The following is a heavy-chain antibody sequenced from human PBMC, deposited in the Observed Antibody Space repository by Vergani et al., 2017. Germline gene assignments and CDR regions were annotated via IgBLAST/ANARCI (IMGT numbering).Heavy chain of an antibody. J-gene: IGHJ6*03. CDR3: STASSADSGVAAYYYYYMDV. Sequence: VQLVESGGGVVQPGRSLRLSCAASGFTFSSYGMHWVRQAPGKGLEWVVVIWYDGSHKYYADSVKGRFTISRDNSKNTLYLQMNSLRAEDTDVYYCSTASSADSGVAAYYYYYMDVGGKGTTVTVSS. CDR1: GFTFSSYG. V-gene: IGHV3-33*01. CDR2: IWYDGSHK. D-gene: IGHD2-15*01.